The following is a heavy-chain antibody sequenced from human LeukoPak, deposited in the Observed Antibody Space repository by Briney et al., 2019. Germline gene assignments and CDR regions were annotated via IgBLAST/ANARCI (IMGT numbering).Heavy chain of an antibody. J-gene: IGHJ4*02. D-gene: IGHD2-15*01. CDR3: ARHYCSGGSYYSNGFDY. Sequence: PSETLSLTCTVSGGSVSSGGYYWGWIRQPPGKGLEWIGSIYSSGSTYYNPSLKSRVTLSVDTSKNQFSLKLSPVTAADTAVYYCARHYCSGGSYYSNGFDYWGQGTLVTVSS. V-gene: IGHV4-39*01. CDR2: IYSSGST. CDR1: GGSVSSGGYY.